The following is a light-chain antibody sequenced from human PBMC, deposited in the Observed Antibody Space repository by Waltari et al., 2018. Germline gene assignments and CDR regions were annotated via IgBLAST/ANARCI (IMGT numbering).Light chain of an antibody. V-gene: IGKV3-11*01. CDR2: DAS. J-gene: IGKJ1*01. CDR1: QRVTSY. Sequence: IVLTQSPATLSLSPGERATLSCRASQRVTSYLAWYQQNPGQAPRLLIYDASNRATGIPARFSGSGSGTDFTLTISSLEPEDFATYFCQQFDTFPLTFGQGTKVGIK. CDR3: QQFDTFPLT.